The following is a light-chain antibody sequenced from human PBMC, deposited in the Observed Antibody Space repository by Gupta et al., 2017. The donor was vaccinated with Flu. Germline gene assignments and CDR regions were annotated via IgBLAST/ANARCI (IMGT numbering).Light chain of an antibody. V-gene: IGLV2-14*01. CDR2: EVS. CDR3: SSYTSSSTLV. CDR1: SSDVGGYNY. Sequence: QSALTQPASVSGSPGQSLTISCTGTSSDVGGYNYVSWYQQHPGKAPKLMIYEVSNRPAGFSNRFSGSKSGNTASLTISGHQAEDEADYYCSSYTSSSTLVFGGGTKLTVL. J-gene: IGLJ3*02.